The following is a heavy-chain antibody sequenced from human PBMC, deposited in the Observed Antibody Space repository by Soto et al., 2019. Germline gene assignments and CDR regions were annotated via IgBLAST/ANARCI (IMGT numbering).Heavy chain of an antibody. V-gene: IGHV3-21*01. D-gene: IGHD3-16*01. CDR2: ISSSSSYI. CDR1: GFTFSSYS. Sequence: EVQLVESGGGLVKPGGSLRLSCAASGFTFSSYSMNWVRQAPGKGLEWVSSISSSSSYIYYADSVKGRFTISRDNAKNSLYLQMDSLSAEDTAVYYCARAPWGDDSYGMDVWGQGTTVTVSS. CDR3: ARAPWGDDSYGMDV. J-gene: IGHJ6*02.